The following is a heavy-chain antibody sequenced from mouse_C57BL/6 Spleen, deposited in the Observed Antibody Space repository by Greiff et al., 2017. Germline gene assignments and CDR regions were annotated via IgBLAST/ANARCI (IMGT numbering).Heavy chain of an antibody. Sequence: EVQLQQSGPELVKPGASVKISCKASGYTFTDYYMNWVKQSHGKSLEWIGDINPNNGGTSYNQKFKGKATLTADKSSSTAYMELRSLTSEDSAVYYCARRSYGSSALAMDYWGQGTSVTVSS. J-gene: IGHJ4*01. CDR3: ARRSYGSSALAMDY. CDR1: GYTFTDYY. V-gene: IGHV1-26*01. D-gene: IGHD1-1*01. CDR2: INPNNGGT.